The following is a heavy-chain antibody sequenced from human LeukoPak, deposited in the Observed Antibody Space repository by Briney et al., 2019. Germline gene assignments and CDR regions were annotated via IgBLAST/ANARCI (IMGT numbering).Heavy chain of an antibody. D-gene: IGHD1-26*01. J-gene: IGHJ4*02. CDR1: GFTFSSYA. Sequence: GGSLRLSCAASGFTFSSYAMNWVRQAPGKGLEWVSAICSNDNNTYYANSVKGRFTISRDNSKNTLSLQLNSLRAEDTAVYYCAKALSIVGANRDYWGQGTLVTVSS. CDR3: AKALSIVGANRDY. V-gene: IGHV3-23*01. CDR2: ICSNDNNT.